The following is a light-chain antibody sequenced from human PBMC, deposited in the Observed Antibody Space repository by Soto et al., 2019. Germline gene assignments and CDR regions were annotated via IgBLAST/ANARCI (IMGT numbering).Light chain of an antibody. CDR2: GAS. J-gene: IGKJ5*01. CDR3: QQSFGVPVT. Sequence: IQMTQSPPSLSASVEDRVTITCRASQSISTYLNWYQQKPGKAPKLLIFGASTLQSGVPSRFSGRGSGTDFNFTITSLQPEDFATYYCQQSFGVPVTFGQGTRLEIK. V-gene: IGKV1-39*01. CDR1: QSISTY.